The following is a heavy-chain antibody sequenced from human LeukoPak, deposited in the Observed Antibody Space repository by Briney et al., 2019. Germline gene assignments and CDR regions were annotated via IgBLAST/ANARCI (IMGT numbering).Heavy chain of an antibody. CDR1: GYPFSNYG. J-gene: IGHJ5*02. CDR2: ISSYSGKT. CDR3: ARDFWVRHSAPAPKDL. D-gene: IGHD2-2*01. V-gene: IGHV1-18*01. Sequence: ASVKVSCKASGYPFSNYGISWVRQAPGQGLEWMGWISSYSGKTKYAQRFQGRVIMTTDTSTSTAYMGLRSLRSDDTAVFYCARDFWVRHSAPAPKDLWGQGTLVTVSS.